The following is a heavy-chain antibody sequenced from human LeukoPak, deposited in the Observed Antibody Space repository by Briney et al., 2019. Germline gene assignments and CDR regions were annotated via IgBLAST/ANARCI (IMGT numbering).Heavy chain of an antibody. V-gene: IGHV1-46*01. CDR1: GYTFTSYY. D-gene: IGHD1-26*01. CDR3: ARPGLSFSGSYSFDY. CDR2: INPSGGST. J-gene: IGHJ4*02. Sequence: VASVKISCKASGYTFTSYYMHWVRQAPGQGLEWMGIINPSGGSTSYAQKFQGRVTMTRDTSTSTVYMELSSLRSEDTAVYYCARPGLSFSGSYSFDYWGQGTLVTVS.